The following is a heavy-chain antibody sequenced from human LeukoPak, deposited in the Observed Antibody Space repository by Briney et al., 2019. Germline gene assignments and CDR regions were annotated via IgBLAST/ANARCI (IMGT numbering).Heavy chain of an antibody. D-gene: IGHD3-16*01. J-gene: IGHJ4*02. Sequence: GGSLRLSCAASGFTFSSYSMNWVRQAPGKGLEWVSYISSGGSTIYYADSVKGRFTISRDNAKNSLYLQMNSLRAEDTAVYYCARDLRDGGYWGQGTLVTVSS. CDR3: ARDLRDGGY. V-gene: IGHV3-48*04. CDR2: ISSGGSTI. CDR1: GFTFSSYS.